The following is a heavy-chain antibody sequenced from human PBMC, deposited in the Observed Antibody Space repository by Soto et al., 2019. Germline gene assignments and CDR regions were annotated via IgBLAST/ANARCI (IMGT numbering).Heavy chain of an antibody. V-gene: IGHV4-31*03. CDR2: MHHSGTT. CDR1: GDSVSSSSYY. CDR3: ASGVGYTA. J-gene: IGHJ5*02. Sequence: QVQLQESGPGLVKPSQTLSLTCTVSGDSVSSSSYYWSWIRQHPGKGLEWIGYMHHSGTTSYNPSLKSRITLSVDTSENKSSLRLTSVTAADPAVYYCASGVGYTAWGQGTVVTVSS. D-gene: IGHD5-12*01.